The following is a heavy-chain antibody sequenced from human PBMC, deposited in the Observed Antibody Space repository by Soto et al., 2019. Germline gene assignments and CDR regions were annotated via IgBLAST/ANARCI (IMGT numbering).Heavy chain of an antibody. J-gene: IGHJ6*04. V-gene: IGHV3-66*01. Sequence: EVQLVESGGGLVQPGGSLRLSCAASGFTVSSKYMTCVRQAPGKGLEWVSLIQSGGTTYYADSVKGRFTISRDTSENTLQLQMDSLRVEDTAVYYCARDDVLCDGGRCYGIPLDVWGKVTTVTVSS. CDR2: IQSGGTT. CDR3: ARDDVLCDGGRCYGIPLDV. D-gene: IGHD2-15*01. CDR1: GFTVSSKY.